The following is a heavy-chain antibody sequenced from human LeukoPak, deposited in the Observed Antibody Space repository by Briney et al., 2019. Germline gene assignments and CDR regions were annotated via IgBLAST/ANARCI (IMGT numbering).Heavy chain of an antibody. Sequence: PSETLSLTCTVSGGSISSGPYYWGWIRQPPGKGLEWIGSIYYSGSTYYNPSLKSRVTISVDTSKNQFSLKLSSVTAADTAVYYCAKLYCSGGSCYDWGQGTLVTVSS. CDR3: AKLYCSGGSCYD. V-gene: IGHV4-39*07. D-gene: IGHD2-15*01. CDR1: GGSISSGPYY. J-gene: IGHJ4*02. CDR2: IYYSGST.